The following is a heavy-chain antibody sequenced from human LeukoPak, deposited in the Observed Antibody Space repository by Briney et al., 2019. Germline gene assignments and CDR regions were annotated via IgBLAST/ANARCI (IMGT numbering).Heavy chain of an antibody. D-gene: IGHD2-15*01. CDR2: INPNSGGA. Sequence: ASVKVSCKASGYTFTGYYMHWVRQAPGHGLEWMGWINPNSGGAKYAQKFQGRVTMTRDTSISTAYMELSRLRSDDTAVYYCARDRGVDYCSGGSCSHYYYYMDVWGKGTTVTISS. J-gene: IGHJ6*03. V-gene: IGHV1-2*02. CDR1: GYTFTGYY. CDR3: ARDRGVDYCSGGSCSHYYYYMDV.